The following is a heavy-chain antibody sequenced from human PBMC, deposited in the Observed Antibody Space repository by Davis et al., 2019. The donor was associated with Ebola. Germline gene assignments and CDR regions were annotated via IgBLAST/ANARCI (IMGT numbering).Heavy chain of an antibody. CDR3: ARTGYCSGNGCYSGASYYFDS. V-gene: IGHV5-51*01. Sequence: GESLKISCKASGYSFTTYWIVWVRQMPGKGLECMGIIYPGDSDTRYSPSFQGQFTISADKSISTAYLQWSSLKASDTAMYYCARTGYCSGNGCYSGASYYFDSWGQGTLVTVSS. J-gene: IGHJ4*02. D-gene: IGHD2-15*01. CDR1: GYSFTTYW. CDR2: IYPGDSDT.